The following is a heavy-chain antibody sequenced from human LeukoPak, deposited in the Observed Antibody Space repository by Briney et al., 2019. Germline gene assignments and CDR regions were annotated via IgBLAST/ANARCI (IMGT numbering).Heavy chain of an antibody. J-gene: IGHJ3*02. V-gene: IGHV3-30*02. CDR2: ILYDGSNK. CDR1: GFTFSSYG. Sequence: PGGSLRLSCAASGFTFSSYGMHCVRQAPGKGLEWVAFILYDGSNKFYADSVKGRFTISRDNSKNTLYLQMNSLRAEDTAVYYCARPHTTMVGLDGFHIWGQGTMVTVSS. CDR3: ARPHTTMVGLDGFHI. D-gene: IGHD5-18*01.